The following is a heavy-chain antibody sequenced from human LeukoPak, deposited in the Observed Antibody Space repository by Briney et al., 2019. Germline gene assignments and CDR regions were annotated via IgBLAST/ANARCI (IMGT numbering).Heavy chain of an antibody. Sequence: SGGSLRLSCAASGFTFSSYRMYWVRHAPGKGLVWVSRINSDGSSTTYADSVKGRFTISRDNSENTVYLQMNSLRVEDTALYYCAKDIDWLAFEDWGQGTLVTVSS. CDR2: INSDGSST. CDR3: AKDIDWLAFED. CDR1: GFTFSSYR. V-gene: IGHV3-74*01. D-gene: IGHD6-19*01. J-gene: IGHJ4*02.